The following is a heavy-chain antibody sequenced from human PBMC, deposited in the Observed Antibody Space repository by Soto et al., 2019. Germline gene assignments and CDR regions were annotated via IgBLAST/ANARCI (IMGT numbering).Heavy chain of an antibody. D-gene: IGHD3-22*01. CDR1: GYIFTNYY. Sequence: ASVKVSCKASGYIFTNYYMHWVRQAPGQGLEWMGIINPSGGSTSYAQKFQGRVTMTRDTSTSTVYMELSSLRSEDTAVYYCARAPPPYYYDSSGYYAAYVNHGMDVWGQGTTVTVSS. CDR3: ARAPPPYYYDSSGYYAAYVNHGMDV. J-gene: IGHJ6*02. V-gene: IGHV1-46*01. CDR2: INPSGGST.